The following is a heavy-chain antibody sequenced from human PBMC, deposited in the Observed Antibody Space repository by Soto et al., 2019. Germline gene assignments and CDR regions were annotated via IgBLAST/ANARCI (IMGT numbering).Heavy chain of an antibody. V-gene: IGHV1-8*01. D-gene: IGHD4-17*01. CDR3: ARGIGETYGDLGGLDY. CDR2: MNPNSGDT. CDR1: GYTFTSHD. Sequence: QVQLVQSGAEVKKPGASVKVSCKAFGYTFTSHDINWVRQATGHGLPGMGWMNPNSGDTGFAQKFQGRVTMTKNTTTSTAYVELSSLRSEDTAVYYCARGIGETYGDLGGLDYWGQGTLVSVSS. J-gene: IGHJ4*02.